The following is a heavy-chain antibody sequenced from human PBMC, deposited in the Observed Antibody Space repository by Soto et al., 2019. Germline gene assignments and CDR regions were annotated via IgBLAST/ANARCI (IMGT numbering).Heavy chain of an antibody. D-gene: IGHD3-22*01. CDR2: IFPSDSDT. CDR1: GYRFTSYW. Sequence: GESLKISCRTSGYRFTSYWIAWVRQMPGKGLEWMGIIFPSDSDTRYSPSFQGQVTISADRSTSTVFLQWASLRASDTAVYFCARKDKSGYFNWFDPWGQGTLVTVSS. CDR3: ARKDKSGYFNWFDP. V-gene: IGHV5-51*01. J-gene: IGHJ5*02.